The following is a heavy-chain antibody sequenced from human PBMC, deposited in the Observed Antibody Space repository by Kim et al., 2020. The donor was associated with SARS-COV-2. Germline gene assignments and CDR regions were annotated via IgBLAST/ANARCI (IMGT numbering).Heavy chain of an antibody. CDR3: AKGGSWLLPYAFDI. Sequence: ADSVKGRFTISRDNAKNSLYLQMNSLRAEDTALYYCAKGGSWLLPYAFDIWGQGTMVTVSS. J-gene: IGHJ3*02. V-gene: IGHV3-9*01. D-gene: IGHD6-13*01.